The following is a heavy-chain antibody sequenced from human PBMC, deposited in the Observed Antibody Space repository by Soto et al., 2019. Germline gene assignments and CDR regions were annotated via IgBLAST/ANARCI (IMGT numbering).Heavy chain of an antibody. CDR3: ARAGYNYASGYWFDP. V-gene: IGHV4-59*01. J-gene: IGHJ5*02. CDR1: GASISGYV. CDR2: IYSSGSA. Sequence: PSETLSLTCTVSGASISGYVWSWIRQPPGRGLEWIGYIYSSGSAYYNSSLKSRVTMSVDTSKNQFSLKLSSMDAADTAVYYCARAGYNYASGYWFDPWGRGTLVTVSS. D-gene: IGHD1-1*01.